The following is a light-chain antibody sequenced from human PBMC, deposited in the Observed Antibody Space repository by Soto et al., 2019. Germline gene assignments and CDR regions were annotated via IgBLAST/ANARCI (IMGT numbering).Light chain of an antibody. CDR1: SSDVGGYNY. Sequence: QSALTQPASVSGSPGPSITISCTGTSSDVGGYNYVSWYQQHPGKAPKVIIYDVSDRPSGVSNRFSGSKSGYTASLTISGLQAEDEADYYCSSYTSSGTRVFGGGTKLTVL. CDR2: DVS. J-gene: IGLJ2*01. CDR3: SSYTSSGTRV. V-gene: IGLV2-14*01.